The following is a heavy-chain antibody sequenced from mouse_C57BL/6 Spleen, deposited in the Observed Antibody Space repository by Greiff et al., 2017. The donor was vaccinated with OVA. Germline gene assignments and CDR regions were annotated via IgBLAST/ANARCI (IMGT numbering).Heavy chain of an antibody. D-gene: IGHD3-1*01. CDR2: ISDGGSYT. CDR3: AREGHGSYYAMDY. V-gene: IGHV5-4*01. Sequence: DVQLQESGGGLVKPGGSLKLSCAASGFTFSSYAMSWVRQTPEKRLEWVATISDGGSYTYYPDNVKGRFTISRDNAKNNLYLQMSHLKSEDTAMYYGAREGHGSYYAMDYWGQGTSVTVSS. CDR1: GFTFSSYA. J-gene: IGHJ4*01.